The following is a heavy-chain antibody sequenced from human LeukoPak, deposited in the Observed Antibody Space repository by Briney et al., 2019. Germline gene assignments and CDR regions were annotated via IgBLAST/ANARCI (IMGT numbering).Heavy chain of an antibody. Sequence: GGSLRLSCAASGFPFSSYDMHWVRHATGKGLEWVSAIGTAGDTYYPGSVKGRFTIFRENAKNSLYLQMNRLSGGDTAVYYCARAYRVRFQPLLYFDYWSQGTLVTVSS. D-gene: IGHD2-8*01. CDR2: IGTAGDT. V-gene: IGHV3-13*01. CDR3: ARAYRVRFQPLLYFDY. CDR1: GFPFSSYD. J-gene: IGHJ4*02.